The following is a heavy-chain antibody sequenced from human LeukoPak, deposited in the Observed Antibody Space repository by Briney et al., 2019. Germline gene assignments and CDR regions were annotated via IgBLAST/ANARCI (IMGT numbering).Heavy chain of an antibody. Sequence: GASLQISCKASGYNFTDHWIGWVRQVPGKGLEWMGIIYPGDTDTRYSPSFQGQVNISADKSISTAYLQWSTLQAPDTAMYYCARGDNSGWYFFDYWGQGTLVTVSS. CDR3: ARGDNSGWYFFDY. D-gene: IGHD6-19*01. CDR1: GYNFTDHW. CDR2: IYPGDTDT. V-gene: IGHV5-51*01. J-gene: IGHJ4*02.